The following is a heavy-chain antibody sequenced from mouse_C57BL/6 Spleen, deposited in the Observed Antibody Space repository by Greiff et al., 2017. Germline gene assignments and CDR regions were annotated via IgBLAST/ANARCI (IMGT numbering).Heavy chain of an antibody. CDR2: IHPNSGST. Sequence: QVQLQQPGAELVKPGASVKLSCKASGYTFTSYWMHWVKQRPGQGLEWIGMIHPNSGSTNYNEKFKSKATLTVDKSSSTAYMQLSSLTSEDSAVYYCARLGSSYDYFDYWGQGTTLTVSS. D-gene: IGHD1-1*01. CDR3: ARLGSSYDYFDY. CDR1: GYTFTSYW. J-gene: IGHJ2*01. V-gene: IGHV1-64*01.